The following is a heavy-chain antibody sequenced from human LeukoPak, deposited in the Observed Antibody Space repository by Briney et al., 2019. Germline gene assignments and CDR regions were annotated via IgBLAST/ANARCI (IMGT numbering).Heavy chain of an antibody. J-gene: IGHJ4*02. CDR1: GFSFSTNW. CDR2: IKPDETEK. D-gene: IGHD3-16*01. Sequence: GGSLRLSCAASGFSFSTNWMTWVRQAPGRGLEWVANIKPDETEKYLGESMKGRVTISRDNAENSLYLQMNSLRAEDTAVYYCAVMSAAKFDSWGQGALVTVSS. CDR3: AVMSAAKFDS. V-gene: IGHV3-7*01.